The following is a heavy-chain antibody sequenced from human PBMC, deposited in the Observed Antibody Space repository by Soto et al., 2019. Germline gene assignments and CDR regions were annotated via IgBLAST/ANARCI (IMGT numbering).Heavy chain of an antibody. CDR3: ARAVAVPADFDY. V-gene: IGHV1-3*01. Sequence: ASVKVSCKASGYTFTAYAMHWVRQAPGQRLEWMGWINAGNGNTKYSQKFQGRVTITRDTSASTAYMELSSLRSEDTAVYYCARAVAVPADFDYWGQGTLVTISS. J-gene: IGHJ4*02. CDR1: GYTFTAYA. CDR2: INAGNGNT. D-gene: IGHD6-19*01.